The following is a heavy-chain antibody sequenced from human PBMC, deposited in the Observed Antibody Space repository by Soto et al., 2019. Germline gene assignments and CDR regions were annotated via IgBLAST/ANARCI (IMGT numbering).Heavy chain of an antibody. CDR3: VQAEDGIRGVRSVSAFLLNRSSDL. CDR2: IYYSGST. V-gene: IGHV4-39*01. D-gene: IGHD3-10*02. Sequence: WKHQPPGKGLEWIGSIYYSGSTYYNPSLKSRVTISVDTSKNQFSLKLSSVTAADTAVYYFVQAEDGIRGVRSVSAFLLNRSSDL. J-gene: IGHJ2*01.